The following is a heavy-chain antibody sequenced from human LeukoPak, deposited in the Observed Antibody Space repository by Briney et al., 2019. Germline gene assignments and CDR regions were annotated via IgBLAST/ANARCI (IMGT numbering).Heavy chain of an antibody. V-gene: IGHV3-21*01. J-gene: IGHJ6*02. CDR2: ISSSSSYI. D-gene: IGHD5-18*01. Sequence: PGGSLRLSCAASGFTFSSYSMNWVRQAPGKGLEWVSSISSSSSYIYYADSVKGRFTISRDNAKNSLYLQMNSLRAEDTAVYYCARSWLVYCWYHGIDVWGQGTTVTVSS. CDR1: GFTFSSYS. CDR3: ARSWLVYCWYHGIDV.